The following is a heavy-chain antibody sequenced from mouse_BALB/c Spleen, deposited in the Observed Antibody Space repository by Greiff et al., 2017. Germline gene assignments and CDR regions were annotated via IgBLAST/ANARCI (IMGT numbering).Heavy chain of an antibody. Sequence: QVQLKESGPELVKPGASVKISCKASGYAFSSSWMNWVKQRPGQGLEWIGRIYPGDGDTNYNGKFKGKATLTADKSSSTAYMQLSSLTSVDSAVYFCARTLLRPFEVWGAGTTVTVSA. CDR2: IYPGDGDT. J-gene: IGHJ1*01. D-gene: IGHD1-2*01. CDR1: GYAFSSSW. V-gene: IGHV1-82*01. CDR3: ARTLLRPFEV.